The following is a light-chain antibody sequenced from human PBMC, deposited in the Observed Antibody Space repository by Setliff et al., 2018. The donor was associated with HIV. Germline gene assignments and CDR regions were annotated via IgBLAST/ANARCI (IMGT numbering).Light chain of an antibody. V-gene: IGLV2-11*01. J-gene: IGLJ2*01. CDR1: SNDVGRYKY. CDR3: CTYAGTSSLI. CDR2: EVT. Sequence: QSALTQPRSVSGSPGQSVTISCTGSSNDVGRYKYVSWYQQRPGKAPKTMIYEVTKRPSGVPARFSGSRSGNTASLTISGLQAEDEADYYCCTYAGTSSLIFGGGT.